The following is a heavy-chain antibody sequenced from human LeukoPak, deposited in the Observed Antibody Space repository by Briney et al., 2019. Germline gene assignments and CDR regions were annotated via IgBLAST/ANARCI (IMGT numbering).Heavy chain of an antibody. J-gene: IGHJ4*02. CDR3: ANNFDY. CDR1: GFTFSNYG. V-gene: IGHV3-33*06. CDR2: IWHDGSNK. Sequence: GGSLRLSCAASGFTFSNYGMHWVRQGAGKGLEWVAVIWHDGSNKYYADSVKGRFTISRDNSRNTVYLQMNNLRAEDTAVYYCANNFDYWGRGTLVTVSS.